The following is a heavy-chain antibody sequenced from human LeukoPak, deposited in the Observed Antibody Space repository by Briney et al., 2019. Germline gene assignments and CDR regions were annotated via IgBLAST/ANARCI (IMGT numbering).Heavy chain of an antibody. CDR3: ARGRNGNYFGVVVPAAGLGNDY. CDR1: GFTLSSYA. J-gene: IGHJ4*02. D-gene: IGHD2-2*01. Sequence: QPGGSLRLSCAASGFTLSSYAMHWVRQAPGKGLEWVAVISYDGSNKYYADSVKGRFTISRDNSKNTLYLQMNSLRAEDTAVYYCARGRNGNYFGVVVPAAGLGNDYWGQGTLVTVSS. V-gene: IGHV3-30*04. CDR2: ISYDGSNK.